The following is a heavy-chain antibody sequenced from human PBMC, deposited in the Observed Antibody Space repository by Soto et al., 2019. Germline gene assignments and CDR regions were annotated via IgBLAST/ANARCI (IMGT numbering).Heavy chain of an antibody. D-gene: IGHD3-10*01. V-gene: IGHV1-3*05. CDR3: ARVPSYDGIDV. CDR1: GYTFTSYA. Sequence: QVQLVQSGAEEKKPGASVKVSCKASGYTFTSYAMHWVRQAPGQRLEWMGGINAGNGNTKYSQKFQGRVTITRDTSASTAYMERSSRRSEDTAVYYCARVPSYDGIDVWGQGTTVTVSS. CDR2: INAGNGNT. J-gene: IGHJ6*02.